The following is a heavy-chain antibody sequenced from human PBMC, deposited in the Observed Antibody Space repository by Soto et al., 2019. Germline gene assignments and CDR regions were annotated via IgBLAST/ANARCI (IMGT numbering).Heavy chain of an antibody. J-gene: IGHJ4*02. CDR1: GYTFTSYA. V-gene: IGHV1-3*01. Sequence: ASVKVSCKASGYTFTSYAMHWVRQAPGQRLEWMGWFNAGNGNTKYSQKFQGRVTITRDTSASTAYMELSSLRSEDTAVYYCARVYDSSGYYFYFDYWGQGTLVTVSS. D-gene: IGHD3-22*01. CDR2: FNAGNGNT. CDR3: ARVYDSSGYYFYFDY.